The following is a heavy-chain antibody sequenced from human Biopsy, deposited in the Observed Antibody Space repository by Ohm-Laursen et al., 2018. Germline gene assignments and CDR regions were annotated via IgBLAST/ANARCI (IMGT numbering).Heavy chain of an antibody. V-gene: IGHV4-59*01. CDR2: VYYTGST. J-gene: IGHJ2*01. Sequence: SDTLSLTCTVSGDSISTYYWSWIRQPPRKGLQWIGYVYYTGSTDYNPSLQSRVTISADTSKNHFSLRLRSVTPADTAIYYCARDRGYYSDRTVPGYFDLWGRGTLVTVSS. CDR3: ARDRGYYSDRTVPGYFDL. CDR1: GDSISTYY. D-gene: IGHD3-22*01.